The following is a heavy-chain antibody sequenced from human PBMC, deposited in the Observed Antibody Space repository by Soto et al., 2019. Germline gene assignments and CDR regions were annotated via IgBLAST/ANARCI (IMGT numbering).Heavy chain of an antibody. D-gene: IGHD3-3*01. J-gene: IGHJ6*02. CDR2: IYDHDSDT. CDR1: GGSEYNFVRHW. CDR3: TRTAGITIFGRLPSLHYGMDV. Sequence: PGESLKIYCEGCGGSEYNFVRHWSGWVRQRPGKGLEWMGLIYDHDSDTRYSSSFPGHVTITADKSIYTTYLQLRSLKASDTATYYWTRTAGITIFGRLPSLHYGMDVWGQGTTVTVSS. V-gene: IGHV5-51*01.